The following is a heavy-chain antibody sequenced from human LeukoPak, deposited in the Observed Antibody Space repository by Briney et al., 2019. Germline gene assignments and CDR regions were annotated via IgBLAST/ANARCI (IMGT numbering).Heavy chain of an antibody. V-gene: IGHV3-33*01. D-gene: IGHD1-26*01. J-gene: IGHJ4*02. CDR2: IWYDGSNK. CDR3: ARDTDGGSAIDY. Sequence: GGSLRLSCAASGFTFSSYGMHWVCQAPGKGLEWVAVIWYDGSNKYYADSVKGRFTISRDNSKNTLYLQMNSLRAEDTAVYYCARDTDGGSAIDYWGQGTLVTVSS. CDR1: GFTFSSYG.